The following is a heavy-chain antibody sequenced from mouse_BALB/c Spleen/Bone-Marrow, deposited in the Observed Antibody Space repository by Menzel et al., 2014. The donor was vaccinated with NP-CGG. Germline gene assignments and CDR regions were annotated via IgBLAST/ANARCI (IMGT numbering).Heavy chain of an antibody. CDR2: ISSGSSTI. CDR1: GFTFSSFG. CDR3: ARVGNYGWFAY. V-gene: IGHV5-17*02. J-gene: IGHJ3*01. Sequence: EVMLVESWGGLVQPGASRKLSCAASGFTFSSFGMHWVRQSPEKGLEWVAYISSGSSTIYYADTVKGRFTISRDNPKNTLFLQMTSLRSEVTAMYYCARVGNYGWFAYWGQGTLVTVSA. D-gene: IGHD2-1*01.